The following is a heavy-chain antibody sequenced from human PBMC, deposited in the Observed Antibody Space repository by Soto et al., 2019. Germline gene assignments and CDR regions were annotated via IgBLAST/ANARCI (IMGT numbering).Heavy chain of an antibody. Sequence: SETLSLTCSVSGGSVSNKTYYWSWIRQPPGNRLEWIGYVYYSGTTNYNPSLKSRVTISVDLSKNQFSLRLSSVTTADTALYYCARTTAVSNTIRPRYCFDYWGPGTMVTVYS. CDR2: VYYSGTT. CDR1: GGSVSNKTYY. V-gene: IGHV4-61*01. D-gene: IGHD4-17*01. CDR3: ARTTAVSNTIRPRYCFDY. J-gene: IGHJ4*02.